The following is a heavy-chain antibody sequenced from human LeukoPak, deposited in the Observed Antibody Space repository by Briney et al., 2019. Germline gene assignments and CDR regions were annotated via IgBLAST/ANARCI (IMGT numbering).Heavy chain of an antibody. J-gene: IGHJ4*02. V-gene: IGHV3-21*01. Sequence: GGSLRLSCAASGFTFSSYSMNWVRQAPGQGLEWVSSISTSSSYIYYADSVKGRFTISRDNSKNTLYLQMNSLRAEDTAVYYCARGLGYFDWLLSEYYFDYWGQGTLVTVSS. CDR1: GFTFSSYS. CDR3: ARGLGYFDWLLSEYYFDY. CDR2: ISTSSSYI. D-gene: IGHD3-9*01.